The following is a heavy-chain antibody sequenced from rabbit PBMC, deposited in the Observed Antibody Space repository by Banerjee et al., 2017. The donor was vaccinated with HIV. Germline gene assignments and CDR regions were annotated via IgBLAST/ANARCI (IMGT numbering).Heavy chain of an antibody. V-gene: IGHV1S45*01. CDR2: IYAGGSGST. CDR3: ARGYAGNSDFTPYFNL. Sequence: QEQLEESGGDLVKPEGSLTLTCTASGFSFSSSYWICWVRQAPGKGLEWIACIYAGGSGSTYYASWAKGRFTISKTSSTTVTLQMTSLTAADTATYFCARGYAGNSDFTPYFNLWGQGTLVTVS. D-gene: IGHD8-1*01. J-gene: IGHJ4*01. CDR1: GFSFSSSYW.